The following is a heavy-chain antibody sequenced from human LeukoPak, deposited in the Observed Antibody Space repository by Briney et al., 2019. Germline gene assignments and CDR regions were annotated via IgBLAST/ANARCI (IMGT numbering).Heavy chain of an antibody. D-gene: IGHD2-21*02. CDR2: ISYDGSTK. CDR1: GFTFSSYG. CDR3: AIDTRGGGGGCSVGNY. Sequence: PGRSLRLSCAASGFTFSSYGMHWVRQPPGKGLEWVAVISYDGSTKYYPDSVKGRFTISRDNSNRTLHLQLNSLNPEDTGVYYCAIDTRGGGGGCSVGNYWGQGTLVTVSS. V-gene: IGHV3-30*03. J-gene: IGHJ4*02.